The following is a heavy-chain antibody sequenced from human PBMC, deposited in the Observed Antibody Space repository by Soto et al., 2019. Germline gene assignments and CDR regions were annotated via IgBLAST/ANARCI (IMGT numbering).Heavy chain of an antibody. CDR2: IYPGDSDT. CDR1: GYSFTSYW. J-gene: IGHJ6*02. V-gene: IGHV5-51*01. CDR3: VRQKVTTTPHYYGMDV. D-gene: IGHD4-4*01. Sequence: GESLKISCXGSGYSFTSYWIGWVRQMPGKGLEWMGIIYPGDSDTRYSPSFQGQVTISADKSISTAYLQWSSLKASDTAMYYCVRQKVTTTPHYYGMDVWGQGTTVTVS.